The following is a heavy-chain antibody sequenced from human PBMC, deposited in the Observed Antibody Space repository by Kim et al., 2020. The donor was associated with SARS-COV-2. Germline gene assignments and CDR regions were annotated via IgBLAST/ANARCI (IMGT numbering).Heavy chain of an antibody. V-gene: IGHV4-39*07. Sequence: SETLPLTCTVSGGSISSSSYYWGWIRQPPGKGLEWIGSIYYSGSTYYNPSLKSRVTISVDTSKNQFSLKLSSVTAADTAVYYCARDGIAAPWGMDVWGQGTTVTVSS. CDR3: ARDGIAAPWGMDV. D-gene: IGHD6-13*01. CDR1: GGSISSSSYY. CDR2: IYYSGST. J-gene: IGHJ6*02.